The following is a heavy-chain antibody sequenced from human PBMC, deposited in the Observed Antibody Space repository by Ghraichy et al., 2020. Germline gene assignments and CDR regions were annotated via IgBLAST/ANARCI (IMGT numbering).Heavy chain of an antibody. CDR2: IYYSGST. Sequence: TLSLTCTVSGGSISSGGYYWSWIRQHPGKGLEWIGYIYYSGSTYYNPSLKSRVTISVDTSKNQFSLKLSSVTAADTAVYYCARGPPSIVVVPAAVYFDYWGQGTLVTVSS. J-gene: IGHJ4*02. V-gene: IGHV4-31*03. CDR1: GGSISSGGYY. CDR3: ARGPPSIVVVPAAVYFDY. D-gene: IGHD2-2*01.